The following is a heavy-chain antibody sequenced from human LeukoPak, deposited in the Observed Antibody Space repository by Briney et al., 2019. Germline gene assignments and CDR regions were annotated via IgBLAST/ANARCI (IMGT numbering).Heavy chain of an antibody. J-gene: IGHJ6*02. CDR2: IYYSGST. V-gene: IGHV4-59*01. CDR1: GGSISSYY. D-gene: IGHD1-26*01. Sequence: SETLSLTSTDPGGSISSYYWSWIRQPPGKGLEWIGHIYYSGSTNYNPSLKSRVTISVDTSKSQFSLKLSSVTAADTAVYYCARGHLGATSVLYGMDVWGQGTTVTVSS. CDR3: ARGHLGATSVLYGMDV.